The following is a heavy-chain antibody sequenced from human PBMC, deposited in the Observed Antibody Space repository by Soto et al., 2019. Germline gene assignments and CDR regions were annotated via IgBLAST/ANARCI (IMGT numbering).Heavy chain of an antibody. Sequence: ASVKVSCKASGYTFTSYGISWVRQAPGQGLEWMGWVSGYNGDTDYAQKLQGRVTMTTDTSTNTAYMELRSLRSDDTAVYYCARAPQTVAGAGIWYWGQGTLVTVSS. CDR1: GYTFTSYG. J-gene: IGHJ4*02. D-gene: IGHD6-13*01. V-gene: IGHV1-18*04. CDR3: ARAPQTVAGAGIWY. CDR2: VSGYNGDT.